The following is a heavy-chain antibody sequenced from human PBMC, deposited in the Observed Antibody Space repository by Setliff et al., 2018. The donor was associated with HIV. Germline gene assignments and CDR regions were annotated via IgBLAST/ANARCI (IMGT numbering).Heavy chain of an antibody. J-gene: IGHJ3*02. V-gene: IGHV1-18*01. D-gene: IGHD3-22*01. CDR3: AREIGVYDSSGYYYVPDAFDI. CDR2: ISAYNGNT. Sequence: ASVKVSCKASGYTFTSYGISWVRQAPGQGLEWMGWISAYNGNTNYAQKLQGRATMTTDTSTSTAYMELRSLRSEDTAVYYCAREIGVYDSSGYYYVPDAFDIWGQGTMVTVSS. CDR1: GYTFTSYG.